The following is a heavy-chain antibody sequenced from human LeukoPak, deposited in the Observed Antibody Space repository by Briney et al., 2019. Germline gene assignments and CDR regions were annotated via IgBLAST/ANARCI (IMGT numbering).Heavy chain of an antibody. CDR2: ISPNSGGT. Sequence: ASVKVSCKASGYTFTGYYMHWVRQAPGQGLEWMGWISPNSGGTNYAQKFQGRVTMTRDTSISTAYMELSRLRSDDTAVYYCARDAIVVVVADDYYYMDVWGKGTTVTVSS. D-gene: IGHD2-15*01. V-gene: IGHV1-2*02. CDR1: GYTFTGYY. J-gene: IGHJ6*03. CDR3: ARDAIVVVVADDYYYMDV.